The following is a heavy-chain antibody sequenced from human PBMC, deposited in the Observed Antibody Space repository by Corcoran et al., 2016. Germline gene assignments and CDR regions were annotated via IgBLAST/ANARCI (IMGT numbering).Heavy chain of an antibody. CDR2: IKSKNDGGTT. CDR1: GFTFSNAW. J-gene: IGHJ4*02. Sequence: EVQLVESGGGLVKPGGSLRLSCAASGFTFSNAWMNWVRQAPGKGLEWVGSIKSKNDGGTTDYAAPVKGRFTIARDDSKNTLYLQMNSLKAEDPAVYYCTTDLFPTKTNYWGQGTLVTVSS. D-gene: IGHD2-8*01. V-gene: IGHV3-15*07. CDR3: TTDLFPTKTNY.